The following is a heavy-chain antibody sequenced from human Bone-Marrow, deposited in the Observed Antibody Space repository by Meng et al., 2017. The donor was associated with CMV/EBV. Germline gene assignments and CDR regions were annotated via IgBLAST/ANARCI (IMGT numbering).Heavy chain of an antibody. Sequence: SVKVSCKASGGTFSSYAISWVRQAPGQGLEWMGGIIPILGIANYAQKFQGRVTITADKSTSTAYMELSSLRSEDTAVYYCASEVLNCSSTSCYLWFDPWGQGTLVTVSS. CDR2: IIPILGIA. V-gene: IGHV1-69*10. CDR1: GGTFSSYA. J-gene: IGHJ5*02. D-gene: IGHD2-2*01. CDR3: ASEVLNCSSTSCYLWFDP.